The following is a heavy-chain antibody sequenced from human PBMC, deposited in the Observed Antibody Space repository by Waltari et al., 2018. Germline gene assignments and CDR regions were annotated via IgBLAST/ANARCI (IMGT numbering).Heavy chain of an antibody. V-gene: IGHV3-21*06. Sequence: MNLFRQAPGKGLEWVSSISRSSNYIYYADSVKGRFTISRDNAKNSLYLQMNSLRVEDTAVYYCAGPLYGDYPPFDQWGQGTLV. CDR3: AGPLYGDYPPFDQ. CDR2: ISRSSNYI. D-gene: IGHD4-17*01. J-gene: IGHJ4*02.